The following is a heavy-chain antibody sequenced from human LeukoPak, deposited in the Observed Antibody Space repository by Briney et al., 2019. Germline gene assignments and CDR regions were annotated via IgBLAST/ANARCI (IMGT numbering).Heavy chain of an antibody. CDR2: ISWNSGSI. Sequence: GGSLRLSCAASGFTFDDYAMHWVRQAPGKGLEWVSGISWNSGSIGYADSVKGRFTISRDNPKNSLYLQMNSLRAEDTALYYCAKDLEYSSSSNFDYWGQGTLVTVSS. CDR3: AKDLEYSSSSNFDY. CDR1: GFTFDDYA. D-gene: IGHD6-6*01. V-gene: IGHV3-9*01. J-gene: IGHJ4*02.